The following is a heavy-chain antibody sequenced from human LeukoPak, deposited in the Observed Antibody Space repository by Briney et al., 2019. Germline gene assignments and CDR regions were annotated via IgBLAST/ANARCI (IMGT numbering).Heavy chain of an antibody. CDR2: IGGDGVA. Sequence: GGSLRLSCAASGFTFTNHPMNWVRQAPGKGLEWVSYIGGDGVAFYADSVKGRFTMSKDDARKSLYLQMSSLKVEDTALYYCAKDRANWAIDDWGQGTQVTVSS. D-gene: IGHD7-27*01. J-gene: IGHJ4*02. V-gene: IGHV3-69-1*01. CDR3: AKDRANWAIDD. CDR1: GFTFTNHP.